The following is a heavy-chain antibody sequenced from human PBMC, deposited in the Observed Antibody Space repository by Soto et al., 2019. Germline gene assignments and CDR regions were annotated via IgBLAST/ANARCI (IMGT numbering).Heavy chain of an antibody. Sequence: PGGSLRLSCAASGFTFSSYSMNWVRQAPGKGLEWVSSISSSSSYIYYADSVKGRFTISRDNAKNSLYLQMNSLRAEDTAVYFCARVRSGYYSDYWGQGTLVTVSS. CDR3: ARVRSGYYSDY. CDR2: ISSSSSYI. J-gene: IGHJ4*02. D-gene: IGHD3-22*01. CDR1: GFTFSSYS. V-gene: IGHV3-21*01.